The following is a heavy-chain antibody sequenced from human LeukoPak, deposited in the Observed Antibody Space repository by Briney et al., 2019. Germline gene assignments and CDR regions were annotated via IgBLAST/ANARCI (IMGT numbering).Heavy chain of an antibody. CDR2: ISGSSSYI. CDR3: ARDGGEYDFWSGYPDY. Sequence: GGSLRLSCAASGFTFSSYAMSWVRQAPGKGLEWVSSISGSSSYIYYADSLKGRFTISRDNAKNSLYLQMNSLRAEDTAVYYCARDGGEYDFWSGYPDYWGQGTLVTVSS. CDR1: GFTFSSYA. D-gene: IGHD3-3*01. J-gene: IGHJ4*02. V-gene: IGHV3-21*01.